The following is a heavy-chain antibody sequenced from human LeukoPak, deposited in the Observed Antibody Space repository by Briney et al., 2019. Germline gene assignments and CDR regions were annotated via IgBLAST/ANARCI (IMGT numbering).Heavy chain of an antibody. D-gene: IGHD2-2*01. Sequence: GGSLRLSCAASGFTFSSYAMHWVRQAPGKGLEWVAVISYDGSNKYYADSVKGRFAISRDNSKNTLYLQMNSLRAEDTAVYYCARSTCSSTSCHPVDAFDIWGQGTMVTVSS. CDR1: GFTFSSYA. CDR2: ISYDGSNK. V-gene: IGHV3-30*09. J-gene: IGHJ3*02. CDR3: ARSTCSSTSCHPVDAFDI.